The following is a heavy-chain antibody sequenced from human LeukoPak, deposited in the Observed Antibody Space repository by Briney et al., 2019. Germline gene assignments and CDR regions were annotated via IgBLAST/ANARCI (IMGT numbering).Heavy chain of an antibody. CDR2: INHSGST. Sequence: SETLSPTCAVYGGSFSGYYWSWILQPPGKGMGWIWEINHSGSTNYSPSLKSRVTISVDTSKTQFSLKLSSVSAVDTAVYYWAKGGKRRLLSSENCFDPWGQGTLVTVSS. V-gene: IGHV4-34*01. CDR3: AKGGKRRLLSSENCFDP. D-gene: IGHD3-22*01. CDR1: GGSFSGYY. J-gene: IGHJ5*02.